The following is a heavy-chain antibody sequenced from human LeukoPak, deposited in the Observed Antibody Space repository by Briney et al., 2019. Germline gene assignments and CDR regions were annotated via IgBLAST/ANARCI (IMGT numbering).Heavy chain of an antibody. CDR1: GFTFSNYW. J-gene: IGHJ3*02. CDR2: IKQDESEK. Sequence: GGSLRLSCVASGFTFSNYWMSWVRQVPGKGQEWVANIKQDESEKYYVDSVKGRFTISRDNAKNSLYLQLNSLRAEDTAVYYCARGKAFDIWGQGTMVTVSS. CDR3: ARGKAFDI. V-gene: IGHV3-7*01.